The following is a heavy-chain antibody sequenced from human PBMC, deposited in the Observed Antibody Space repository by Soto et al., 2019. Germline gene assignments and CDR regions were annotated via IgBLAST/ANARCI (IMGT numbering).Heavy chain of an antibody. D-gene: IGHD1-1*01. CDR1: GYSFTTHW. J-gene: IGHJ6*02. CDR2: IDPSNSYI. Sequence: GESLKISCQGSGYSFTTHWITWVRQTPGKGLELRGRIDPSNSYINYSPSFQGNVTISVDRSISTAYLQWSRLEASDTAIYYCARRLSGPKEEYNAYYFYGLDVWGQGTKVTVSS. CDR3: ARRLSGPKEEYNAYYFYGLDV. V-gene: IGHV5-10-1*01.